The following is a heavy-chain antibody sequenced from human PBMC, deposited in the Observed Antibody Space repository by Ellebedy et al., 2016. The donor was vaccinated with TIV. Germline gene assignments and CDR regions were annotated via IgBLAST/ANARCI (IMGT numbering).Heavy chain of an antibody. V-gene: IGHV3-11*01. Sequence: PGGSLRLSCAASGFPLSDYHMNWIRQAPGKGLEWVSYISSSGSIIYYADSVKGRFTISRDNAKNSLYLQMNSLRAEDTAMYYCTGGESYWYFDLWGRGTLVTFSS. J-gene: IGHJ2*01. D-gene: IGHD2-21*01. CDR2: ISSSGSII. CDR3: TGGESYWYFDL. CDR1: GFPLSDYH.